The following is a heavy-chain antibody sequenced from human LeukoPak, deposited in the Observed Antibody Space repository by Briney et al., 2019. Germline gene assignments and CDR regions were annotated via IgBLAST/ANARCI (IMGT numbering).Heavy chain of an antibody. Sequence: PGGSLRLSCVASGFTFSIHWMTWVRQAPGKGLEWVATIKPDGNDKFLVDSVKGRFTISRDNAKTSLFLQMNSLRAEDTAIYYCTTSDCEYWGQGALVTVSS. CDR1: GFTFSIHW. J-gene: IGHJ4*02. CDR3: TTSDCEY. CDR2: IKPDGNDK. V-gene: IGHV3-7*03.